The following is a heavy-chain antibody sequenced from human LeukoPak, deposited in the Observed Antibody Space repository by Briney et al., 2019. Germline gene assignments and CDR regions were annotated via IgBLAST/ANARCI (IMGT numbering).Heavy chain of an antibody. CDR1: GGSFSGYY. J-gene: IGHJ6*03. CDR2: INHSGST. CDR3: ARADYSSTWSHDYYYMDV. V-gene: IGHV4-34*01. D-gene: IGHD6-13*01. Sequence: SETLSLTCGVYGGSFSGYYWSWIRQPPGKGLEWIGEINHSGSTNYNPSLKSRVTISVDTSKNQFSLKLSSVTAADTAVYYCARADYSSTWSHDYYYMDVWGKGTTVTVSS.